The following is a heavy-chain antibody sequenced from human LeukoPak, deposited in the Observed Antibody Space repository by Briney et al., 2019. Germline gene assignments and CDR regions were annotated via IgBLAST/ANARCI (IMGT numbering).Heavy chain of an antibody. D-gene: IGHD3-3*01. CDR1: GFTFSSYS. J-gene: IGHJ5*02. CDR2: ISSSSSYI. Sequence: PGGSLRLSCAASGFTFSSYSMNWVRQAPGKGLEWVSSISSSSSYIYYADSVKGRFTISRDNAKNSLYLQMNSLRAEDTAVYYCARLNGSGTRKGTNWFDPWGQGTLVTVSS. V-gene: IGHV3-21*04. CDR3: ARLNGSGTRKGTNWFDP.